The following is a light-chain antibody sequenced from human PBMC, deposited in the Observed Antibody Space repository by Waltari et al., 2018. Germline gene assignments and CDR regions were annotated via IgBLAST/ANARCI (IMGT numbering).Light chain of an antibody. CDR1: QSISGW. V-gene: IGKV1-5*03. CDR3: QHYNSYSPIT. CDR2: KAS. J-gene: IGKJ5*01. Sequence: DIQMTQSPSTLSASLGDRVTITCRASQSISGWLAWYQQKPGKAPKLLIFKASNLQSGVPSRFSGSGSGTDFTLTISSLQPDDFATYYCQHYNSYSPITFGQGTRLEIK.